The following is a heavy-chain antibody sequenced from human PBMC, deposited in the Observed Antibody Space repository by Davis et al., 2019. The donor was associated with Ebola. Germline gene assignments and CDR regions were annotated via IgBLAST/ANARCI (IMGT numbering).Heavy chain of an antibody. Sequence: MPSETLSLTCTVSGGSISSYYWSWIRQPPGKGLEWIGYIYSSGSTNYNPSLKSRVTISVDTSKNQFSLKLSSVTAADTAVYYCARLEYCSGGSCYSMSHWYFDLWGRGTLVTVSS. V-gene: IGHV4-59*08. CDR1: GGSISSYY. D-gene: IGHD2-15*01. CDR3: ARLEYCSGGSCYSMSHWYFDL. J-gene: IGHJ2*01. CDR2: IYSSGST.